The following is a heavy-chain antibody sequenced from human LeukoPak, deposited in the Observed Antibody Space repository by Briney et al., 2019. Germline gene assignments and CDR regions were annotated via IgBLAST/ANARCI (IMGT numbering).Heavy chain of an antibody. J-gene: IGHJ4*02. CDR3: AKDRLKEGFDY. Sequence: GGSLRLSCAASGFTFSDYWMPWVRQAPGKGPVWVSRINFDANNTLYADSVKGRFTISRDNAKSTMYLQMNSLRAEDTAVYYCAKDRLKEGFDYWGQGTLVTVSS. CDR1: GFTFSDYW. CDR2: INFDANNT. V-gene: IGHV3-74*01. D-gene: IGHD6-6*01.